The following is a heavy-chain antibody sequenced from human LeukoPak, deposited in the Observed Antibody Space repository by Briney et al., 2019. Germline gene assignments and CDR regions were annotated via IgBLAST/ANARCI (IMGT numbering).Heavy chain of an antibody. CDR3: ARAYDSSGYFGNYFDY. V-gene: IGHV4-39*01. Sequence: SETLSLTCTVSGGSISSSSYYWGWIRQPPGKGLEWIGSIYYSGSTYYNPSLKSRVTISVDTSKNQFSLKLSSVAAADTAVYYCARAYDSSGYFGNYFDYWGQGTLVTVSS. J-gene: IGHJ4*02. CDR1: GGSISSSSYY. D-gene: IGHD3-22*01. CDR2: IYYSGST.